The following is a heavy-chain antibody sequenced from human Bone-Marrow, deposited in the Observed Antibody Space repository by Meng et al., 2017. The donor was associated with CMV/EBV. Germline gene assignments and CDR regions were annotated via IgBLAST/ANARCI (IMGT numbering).Heavy chain of an antibody. V-gene: IGHV1-18*01. D-gene: IGHD1-26*01. CDR1: GYTFTSYG. CDR2: ISAYNGNT. CDR3: ARASNSGSYPRGWYYYYGMDV. Sequence: ASVKVSCKASGYTFTSYGISWVRQAPGQGLEWMGWISAYNGNTNYAQKLQGRVTMTTDTSTSTAYMELRSLRSDDTAVYYCARASNSGSYPRGWYYYYGMDVWGQGTTVTVSS. J-gene: IGHJ6*02.